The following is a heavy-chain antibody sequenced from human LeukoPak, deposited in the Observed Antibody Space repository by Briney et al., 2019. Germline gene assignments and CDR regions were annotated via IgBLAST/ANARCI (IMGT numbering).Heavy chain of an antibody. D-gene: IGHD4-17*01. Sequence: ASVKVSCKASGGTFSSYAISWVRQATGQGLEWMGWMNPNSGNTGYAQKFQGRVTMTRNTSISTAYMELSSLRSEDTAVYYCARGYGDYYPMDVWGKGTTVTVSS. V-gene: IGHV1-8*02. J-gene: IGHJ6*03. CDR3: ARGYGDYYPMDV. CDR2: MNPNSGNT. CDR1: GGTFSSYA.